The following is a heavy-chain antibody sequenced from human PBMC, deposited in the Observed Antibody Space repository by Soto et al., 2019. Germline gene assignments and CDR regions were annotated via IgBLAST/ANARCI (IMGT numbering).Heavy chain of an antibody. CDR1: GYTFTSYG. J-gene: IGHJ6*02. V-gene: IGHV1-18*01. CDR3: ARDLEDFETGMDV. CDR2: ISAYNGNT. Sequence: QVQLVQSGAEVKKPGASVKVSCKASGYTFTSYGISWVRQAPGQGLEWMGWISAYNGNTNYAQKLQGRFTMTTDTSTGTEYMELRSRRADDTAVYYCARDLEDFETGMDVWGQGTTVTVSS. D-gene: IGHD3-9*01.